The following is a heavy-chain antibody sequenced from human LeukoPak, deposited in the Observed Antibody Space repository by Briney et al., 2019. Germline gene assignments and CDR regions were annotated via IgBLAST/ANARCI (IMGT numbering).Heavy chain of an antibody. CDR2: ISWNSGSI. D-gene: IGHD3-16*01. Sequence: GGSLRLSCAASGFTFDDYAMHWVRQAPGKGLEWVSGISWNSGSIGYADSVKGRFTISRDNAKNSLYPQMNSLRAEDTALYYCAKDSRGGGDYWGQGTLVTVSS. J-gene: IGHJ4*02. CDR1: GFTFDDYA. CDR3: AKDSRGGGDY. V-gene: IGHV3-9*01.